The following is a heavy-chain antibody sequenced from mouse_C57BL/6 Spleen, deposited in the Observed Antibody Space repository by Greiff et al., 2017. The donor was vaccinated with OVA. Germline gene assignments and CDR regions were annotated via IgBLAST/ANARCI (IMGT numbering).Heavy chain of an antibody. D-gene: IGHD2-12*01. Sequence: EVQRVESGGDLVKPGGSLKLSCAASGFTFSSYGMSWVRQTPDKRLEWVATISSGGSYTYYPDSVKGRFTISRDNAKNTLYLQMSSLKSEDTAMYYCARHRDYIAYWGQGTLVTVSA. J-gene: IGHJ3*01. CDR2: ISSGGSYT. V-gene: IGHV5-6*01. CDR1: GFTFSSYG. CDR3: ARHRDYIAY.